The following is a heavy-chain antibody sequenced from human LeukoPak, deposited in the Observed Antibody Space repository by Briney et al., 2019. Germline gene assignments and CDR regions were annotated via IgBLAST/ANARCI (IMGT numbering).Heavy chain of an antibody. CDR1: GFTFKSYG. CDR2: ITCSRSYI. CDR3: ARNRGYDFGLLL. D-gene: IGHD5-12*01. J-gene: IGHJ4*02. V-gene: IGHV3-21*01. Sequence: PGGPLRLFCAACGFTFKSYGMNGVHHAPGKRQEMESSITCSRSYIYYADSVKCRVTISRDNAKNSLYLQMNSQRAEDTAVYYCARNRGYDFGLLLWGQGTLVTVSS.